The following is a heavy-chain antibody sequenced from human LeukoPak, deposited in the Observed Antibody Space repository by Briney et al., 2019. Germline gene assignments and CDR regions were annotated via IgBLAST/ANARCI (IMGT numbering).Heavy chain of an antibody. V-gene: IGHV4-39*01. CDR1: GGSIGSSSYY. J-gene: IGHJ4*02. Sequence: SETLSLTCTVSGGSIGSSSYYWGWIRQPPGKGLEWIGSIYYSGSTYYNPSLKSRVTISVDTSKNQFSLKLSSVTAADTAVYYCARPPPNYYDSSGSPQYFDYWGQGTLVTVSS. CDR3: ARPPPNYYDSSGSPQYFDY. D-gene: IGHD3-22*01. CDR2: IYYSGST.